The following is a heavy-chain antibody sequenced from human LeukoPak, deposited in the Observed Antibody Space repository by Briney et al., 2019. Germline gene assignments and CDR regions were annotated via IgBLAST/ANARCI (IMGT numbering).Heavy chain of an antibody. D-gene: IGHD5-18*01. Sequence: GGSLRLSCTASGFTFGDYAMSWFRQAPGKGLEWVSSISSSSSYIYYADSVKGRFTISRDNAKNSLYLQMNSLRAEDTAVYYCARARVGYSDDYWGQGTLVTVSS. CDR1: GFTFGDYA. J-gene: IGHJ4*02. CDR2: ISSSSSYI. V-gene: IGHV3-21*01. CDR3: ARARVGYSDDY.